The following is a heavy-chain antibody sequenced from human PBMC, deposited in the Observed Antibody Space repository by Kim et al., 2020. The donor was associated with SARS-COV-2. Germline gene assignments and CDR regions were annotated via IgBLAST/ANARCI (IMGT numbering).Heavy chain of an antibody. V-gene: IGHV3-33*01. Sequence: GGSLRLSCAASGFTFSSYGMHWVRQAPGKGLEWVAVIWYDGSNKYYADSVKGRFTISRDNSKNTLYLQMNSLRAEDTAVYYCARGLLKVFHAGGGMDVWGQGTTVTVSS. CDR3: ARGLLKVFHAGGGMDV. J-gene: IGHJ6*02. D-gene: IGHD2-21*01. CDR2: IWYDGSNK. CDR1: GFTFSSYG.